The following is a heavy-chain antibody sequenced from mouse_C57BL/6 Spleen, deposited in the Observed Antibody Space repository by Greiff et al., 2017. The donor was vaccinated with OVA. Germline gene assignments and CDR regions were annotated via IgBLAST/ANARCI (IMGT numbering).Heavy chain of an antibody. CDR2: INPNNGGT. Sequence: EVQLQQSGPELVKPGASVKISCKASGYTFTDYYMNWVKQSPGKSLEWIGDINPNNGGTSYNQKFKGKATLTVDKSSSTAYMELRSLTSEDSAVYYGARGGSWFAYWGQGTLVTVSA. CDR3: ARGGSWFAY. CDR1: GYTFTDYY. J-gene: IGHJ3*01. V-gene: IGHV1-26*01.